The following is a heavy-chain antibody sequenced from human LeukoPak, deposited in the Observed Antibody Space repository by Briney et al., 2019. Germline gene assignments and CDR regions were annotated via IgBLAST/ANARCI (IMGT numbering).Heavy chain of an antibody. CDR2: ISGSGTNT. CDR1: GFTFRSYA. D-gene: IGHD6-13*01. J-gene: IGHJ4*02. CDR3: AKSFGPVIAAAGTGAD. Sequence: PGGSLRLSCAASGFTFRSYAMNWVRQAPGKGLEWVSVISGSGTNTDYADSVKGRFTISRDNSKNTLYLQMSSLRAEDTAVYYCAKSFGPVIAAAGTGADWGQGTLVTVSS. V-gene: IGHV3-23*01.